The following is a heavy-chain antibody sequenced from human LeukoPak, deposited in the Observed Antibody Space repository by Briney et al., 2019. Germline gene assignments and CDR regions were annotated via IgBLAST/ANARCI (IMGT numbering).Heavy chain of an antibody. CDR3: AREECSSPDV. Sequence: PSETLSLTCTVSGYSISSGYYWGWIRQPPGKGLEWIGSIYHSGSTYYNPSLKSRVTISVDTSKNQFSLKLSSVTAADTAVYYCAREECSSPDVWGKGTTVTISS. V-gene: IGHV4-38-2*02. CDR2: IYHSGST. D-gene: IGHD2-2*01. CDR1: GYSISSGYY. J-gene: IGHJ6*04.